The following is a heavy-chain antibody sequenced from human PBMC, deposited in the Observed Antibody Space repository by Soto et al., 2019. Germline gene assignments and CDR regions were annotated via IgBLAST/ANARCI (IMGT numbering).Heavy chain of an antibody. CDR2: ISAYNGNT. D-gene: IGHD1-26*01. CDR3: ARSPPGWERTNYYYYSMDV. J-gene: IGHJ6*02. V-gene: IGHV1-18*01. Sequence: GASVKVSCKASGYTFTSYGISWVRQAPGQGLEWMGWISAYNGNTNYAQKLQGRVTMTTDTSTSTAYMELRSLRSDDTAVYYCARSPPGWERTNYYYYSMDVWGQGTTVTVSS. CDR1: GYTFTSYG.